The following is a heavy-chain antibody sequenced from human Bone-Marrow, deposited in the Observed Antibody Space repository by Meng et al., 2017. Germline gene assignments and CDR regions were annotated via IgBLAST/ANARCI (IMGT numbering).Heavy chain of an antibody. CDR3: AKDRVPDGIWSIDY. V-gene: IGHV3-23*01. D-gene: IGHD1-14*01. CDR2: ISVNGDRA. CDR1: GFAFSSYT. J-gene: IGHJ4*01. Sequence: GESLKISCVGSGFAFSSYTMSWVRQAPGKGLEWVSGISVNGDRAYYAVSVKGRFTISRDNSKNTLYVQMNSLRAEDTAVYYCAKDRVPDGIWSIDYWGHGTQVTVSS.